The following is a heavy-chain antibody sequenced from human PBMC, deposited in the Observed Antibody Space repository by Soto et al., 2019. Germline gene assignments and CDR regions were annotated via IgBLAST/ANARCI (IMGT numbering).Heavy chain of an antibody. V-gene: IGHV1-18*01. CDR1: GCTFTSYG. J-gene: IGHJ3*02. D-gene: IGHD5-12*01. CDR2: ISAYNGNT. Sequence: GASVKVSCKASGCTFTSYGISWVRQAPGQGLEWMGWISAYNGNTNYAQKLQGRVTMTTDTSTSTAYMELRSLRSDDTAVYYCARDQGYSGYHDAFDIWGQGTMVTVSS. CDR3: ARDQGYSGYHDAFDI.